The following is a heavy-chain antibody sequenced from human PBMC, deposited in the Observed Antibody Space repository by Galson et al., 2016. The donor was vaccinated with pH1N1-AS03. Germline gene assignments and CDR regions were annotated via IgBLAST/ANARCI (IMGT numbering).Heavy chain of an antibody. Sequence: SVKVSCKVFGGSFSRYAISWVRQAPGQGLEWLGGVTPIFGTTNYAQKFQDRVTITADTSTSASYMELSSLRSDDTAVYYCAGRQNGRHYDFWSGARGFDSWGQGTLVTVSS. J-gene: IGHJ4*02. CDR2: VTPIFGTT. D-gene: IGHD3-3*01. CDR3: AGRQNGRHYDFWSGARGFDS. V-gene: IGHV1-69*06. CDR1: GGSFSRYA.